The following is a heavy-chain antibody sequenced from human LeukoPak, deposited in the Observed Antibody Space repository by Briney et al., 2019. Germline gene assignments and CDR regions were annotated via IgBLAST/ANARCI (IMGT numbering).Heavy chain of an antibody. D-gene: IGHD4-17*01. CDR2: ISPNSGDT. V-gene: IGHV1-2*02. J-gene: IGHJ2*01. CDR1: GYTFTGYL. CDR3: VRGLTTVATWLYL. Sequence: ASVTVSCTASGYTFTGYLMHWVRQAPGQGLEWMGWISPNSGDTKCAQKFQGRVTMTRDTSISTAYMEVSRLRSDDTAVYYCVRGLTTVATWLYLWGRGTLVTVSS.